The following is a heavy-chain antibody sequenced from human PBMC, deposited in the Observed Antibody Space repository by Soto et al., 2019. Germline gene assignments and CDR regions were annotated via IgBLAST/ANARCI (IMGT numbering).Heavy chain of an antibody. J-gene: IGHJ4*02. V-gene: IGHV3-30*15. CDR2: ISYDGINE. D-gene: IGHD3-16*02. CDR1: GFTFTSYA. CDR3: ARDRLRLGELSLIGYFDY. Sequence: QVQLVESGGSVVQPGRSLRLSCEASGFTFTSYAMHWVRQAPGKGLEWVAVISYDGINEYYADSVKGRFTISRDNSKKTLFLQMSSLRVEDTAVYYCARDRLRLGELSLIGYFDYWGQGTLVTVYS.